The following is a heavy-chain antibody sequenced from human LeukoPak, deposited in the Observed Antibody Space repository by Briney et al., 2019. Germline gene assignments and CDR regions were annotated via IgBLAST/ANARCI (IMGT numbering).Heavy chain of an antibody. CDR2: ISGSRSTK. CDR1: GFTFNTYS. Sequence: GGSLRLSCAASGFTFNTYSMNWVRQAPGKGLEWVSYISGSRSTKYYADSVKGRFSISRDNAKNSLYLQMNSLRAEDTAIYYCARDRSRYSGSGNGFDYWGQGTLVTVSS. J-gene: IGHJ4*02. CDR3: ARDRSRYSGSGNGFDY. V-gene: IGHV3-48*04. D-gene: IGHD3-10*01.